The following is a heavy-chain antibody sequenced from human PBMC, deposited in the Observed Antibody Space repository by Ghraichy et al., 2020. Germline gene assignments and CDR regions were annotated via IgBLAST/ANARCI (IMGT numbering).Heavy chain of an antibody. J-gene: IGHJ4*02. D-gene: IGHD2-15*01. CDR1: GFTFSSYG. CDR3: ATDLGFCTGGSCYY. CDR2: IWSDGNSK. Sequence: RGSLRLSCAASGFTFSSYGMHWVRQAPGKGLEWVASIWSDGNSKNYADSVKGRFTISRDNSKNTVYLQMNSLRGEDTAVYYCATDLGFCTGGSCYYWGQGTLVTGPS. V-gene: IGHV3-30*02.